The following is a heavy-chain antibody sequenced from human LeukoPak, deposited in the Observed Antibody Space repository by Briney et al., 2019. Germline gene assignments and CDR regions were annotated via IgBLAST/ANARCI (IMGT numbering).Heavy chain of an antibody. CDR2: IGASGDSI. J-gene: IGHJ4*02. Sequence: GGSLRLSCAVSGFTFSSYAMIWVRQAPGRGLVWVSSIGASGDSIYYTDSVKGRFTISRDNSKNTLYLQMSSLRVEDTAVYYCAKIPDVSDYWGQGTLATVSS. V-gene: IGHV3-23*01. CDR1: GFTFSSYA. CDR3: AKIPDVSDY. D-gene: IGHD5/OR15-5a*01.